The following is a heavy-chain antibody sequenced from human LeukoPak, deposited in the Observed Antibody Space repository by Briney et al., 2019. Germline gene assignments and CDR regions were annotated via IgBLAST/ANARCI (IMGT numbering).Heavy chain of an antibody. Sequence: GASVKVSCKASGYTFTSYGISWVRQAPGQGLEWMGWISAYNGNTNYAQKLQGRVTMTTDTSTSTAYMELRSLRSDDTAVYYCARDSPVDTAMVYSNPFDYWGQGTLVTVSS. V-gene: IGHV1-18*01. CDR1: GYTFTSYG. CDR3: ARDSPVDTAMVYSNPFDY. J-gene: IGHJ4*02. CDR2: ISAYNGNT. D-gene: IGHD5-18*01.